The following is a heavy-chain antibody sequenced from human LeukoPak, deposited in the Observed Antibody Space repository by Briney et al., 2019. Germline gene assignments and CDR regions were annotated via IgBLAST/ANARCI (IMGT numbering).Heavy chain of an antibody. CDR2: IYYSGST. J-gene: IGHJ5*02. Sequence: SETLSLTCTVSGGSLSSYYWSWIRQPPGKGLEWIGYIYYSGSTNYNPSLKSRVTISVDTSKNQFSLKLSSVTAADTAVYYCARRGGYSYGVNWFDPWGQGTLVTVSS. D-gene: IGHD5-18*01. V-gene: IGHV4-59*08. CDR1: GGSLSSYY. CDR3: ARRGGYSYGVNWFDP.